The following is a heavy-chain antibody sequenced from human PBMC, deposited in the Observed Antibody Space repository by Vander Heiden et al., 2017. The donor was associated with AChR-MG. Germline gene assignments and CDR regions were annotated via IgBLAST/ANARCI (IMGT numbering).Heavy chain of an antibody. CDR2: INWNGGST. Sequence: EVQLVESGGGVVRPGGSLTLSCAASGFTLDDYGMSWVRQAPGKGLEWVSGINWNGGSTGYADSVKGRFTISRNNAKNSLYLQMNSLRAEDTALYHCARGGAEYYYYGMDVWGQGTTVTVSS. J-gene: IGHJ6*02. D-gene: IGHD1-26*01. CDR3: ARGGAEYYYYGMDV. CDR1: GFTLDDYG. V-gene: IGHV3-20*01.